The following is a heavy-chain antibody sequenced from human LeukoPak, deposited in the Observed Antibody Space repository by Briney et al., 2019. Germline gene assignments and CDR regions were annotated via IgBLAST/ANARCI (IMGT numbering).Heavy chain of an antibody. J-gene: IGHJ4*02. CDR1: GYTFTSYG. V-gene: IGHV1-18*01. D-gene: IGHD3-22*01. CDR3: AISPLIYDSSGYYSH. Sequence: ASVKVSCTASGYTFTSYGISWVRQAPGQGLEWMGWISAYNGNTSYAQKHQSRVTMTTDTSTSTAYMELRSLRSDDTAVYYCAISPLIYDSSGYYSHWGQGTLVTVSS. CDR2: ISAYNGNT.